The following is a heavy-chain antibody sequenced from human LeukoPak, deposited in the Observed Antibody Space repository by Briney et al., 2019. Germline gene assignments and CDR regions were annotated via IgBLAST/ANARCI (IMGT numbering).Heavy chain of an antibody. Sequence: SETLSLTCTVSGGSISSGSYYWSWIRQPVGKGLEWIGRIYTSGSTNYNPSLKSRVTISVDTSKNQFSLKLSSVTAADTAVYYCARVSHYDSSGYRVPYNWFDPWGQGTLVTVSS. V-gene: IGHV4-61*02. CDR2: IYTSGST. J-gene: IGHJ5*02. CDR1: GGSISSGSYY. CDR3: ARVSHYDSSGYRVPYNWFDP. D-gene: IGHD3-22*01.